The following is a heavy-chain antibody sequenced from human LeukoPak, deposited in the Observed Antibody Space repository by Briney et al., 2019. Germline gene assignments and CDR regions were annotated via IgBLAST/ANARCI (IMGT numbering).Heavy chain of an antibody. CDR3: ARLVDLGSYDSSGYYLRIGAFDI. D-gene: IGHD3-22*01. CDR2: IYYSGST. Sequence: SETLSLTCTVSGGSISSSSYYWGWIRQPPGKGLEWIGSIYYSGSTYYNPSLKSRVTISVDTSKNQFSLKLSSVTAADTAVYYCARLVDLGSYDSSGYYLRIGAFDIWGQGTMVTVSS. V-gene: IGHV4-39*01. CDR1: GGSISSSSYY. J-gene: IGHJ3*02.